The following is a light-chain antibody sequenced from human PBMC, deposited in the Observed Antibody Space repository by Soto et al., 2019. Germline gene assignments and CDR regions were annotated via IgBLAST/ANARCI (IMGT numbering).Light chain of an antibody. CDR3: SSYTSSNTYV. J-gene: IGLJ1*01. V-gene: IGLV2-14*03. Sequence: QSVLTQPASVSGSPGQSIAISCTGTSVDVGGFEYVSWYQQHPGKVPKLMIYDVNNRPSGVSNRFSGSKSGNTASLTISGLQAEDEDDYFCSSYTSSNTYVFGTGTKVTVL. CDR2: DVN. CDR1: SVDVGGFEY.